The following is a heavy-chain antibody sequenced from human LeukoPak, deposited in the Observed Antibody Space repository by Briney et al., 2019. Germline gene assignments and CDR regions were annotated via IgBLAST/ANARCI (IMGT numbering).Heavy chain of an antibody. Sequence: ASVTVSCQASGYTFTGYYMHWVRQAPGQGLEWMGWINPNSGGTNYAQKFQGRVTMTRDTSISTAYMELSRLRSDDTAVYYCARGLAWIQIWEPPDYWGQGTVAMVSS. J-gene: IGHJ4*02. D-gene: IGHD5-18*01. V-gene: IGHV1-2*02. CDR2: INPNSGGT. CDR1: GYTFTGYY. CDR3: ARGLAWIQIWEPPDY.